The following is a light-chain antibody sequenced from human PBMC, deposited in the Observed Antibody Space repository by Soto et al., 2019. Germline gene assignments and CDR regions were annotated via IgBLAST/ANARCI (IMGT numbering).Light chain of an antibody. CDR3: MLGTHLPYT. Sequence: VVMTQSPLCLPVTLGEPASVSCRSSQTLVDNDGYSYLSWFQQRPGKSPRRLIYKISNRDSGVLDRFSGSGSDTDFTLKISRVEPEDVAVYYCMLGTHLPYTFGQGTQLEIK. CDR1: QTLVDNDGYSY. V-gene: IGKV2-30*01. CDR2: KIS. J-gene: IGKJ2*01.